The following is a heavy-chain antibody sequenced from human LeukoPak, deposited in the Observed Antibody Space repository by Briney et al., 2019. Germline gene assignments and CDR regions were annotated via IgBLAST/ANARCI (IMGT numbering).Heavy chain of an antibody. D-gene: IGHD1-26*01. CDR1: GFTFSSSW. CDR3: AKVAAGSCMGY. J-gene: IGHJ4*02. V-gene: IGHV3-74*01. CDR2: INSDGSST. Sequence: GGSLRLSCAASGFTFSSSWMHWVRQAPGKGLVWVSRINSDGSSTNYADPVKGRFTISRDNAKNTLYLQMDSLRAEDTAVYYCAKVAAGSCMGYWGQGTLVTVSS.